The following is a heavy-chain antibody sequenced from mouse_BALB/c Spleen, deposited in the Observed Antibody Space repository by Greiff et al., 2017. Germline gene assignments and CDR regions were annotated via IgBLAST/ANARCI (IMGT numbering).Heavy chain of an antibody. CDR3: ARLDVYAMDY. Sequence: EVQRVESGPGLVKPSQSLSLTCTVTGYSITSDYAWNWIRQFPGNKLEWMGYISYSGSTSYNPSLKSRISITRDTSKNQFFLQLNSVTTEDTATYYCARLDVYAMDYWGQGTSVTVSS. V-gene: IGHV3-2*02. CDR2: ISYSGST. CDR1: GYSITSDYA. J-gene: IGHJ4*01.